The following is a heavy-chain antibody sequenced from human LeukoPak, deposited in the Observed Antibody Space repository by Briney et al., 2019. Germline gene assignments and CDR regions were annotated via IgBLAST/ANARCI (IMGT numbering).Heavy chain of an antibody. J-gene: IGHJ5*02. CDR1: GFTFSSSW. CDR3: FGGASSST. V-gene: IGHV3-7*05. D-gene: IGHD4/OR15-4a*01. CDR2: INPDGSEK. Sequence: PGGSLSLSCATSGFTFSSSWMFWARQAPGKGLQWAATINPDGSEKYYVDSVRGRFSISRDNAKNFLYLQMTSLRAEDTAVYYCFGGASSSTWGQGTLVTVSS.